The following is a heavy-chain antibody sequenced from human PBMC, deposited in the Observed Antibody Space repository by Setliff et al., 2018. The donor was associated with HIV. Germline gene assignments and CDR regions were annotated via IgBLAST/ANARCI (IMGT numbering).Heavy chain of an antibody. V-gene: IGHV4-4*07. CDR2: IYGSGTI. CDR3: AREGTWNYYDTSGGPDAFDI. D-gene: IGHD3-22*01. J-gene: IGHJ3*02. CDR1: GASVSTYY. Sequence: SETLSLTCTVSGASVSTYYWSWIRQPAGKGLEWIGRIYGSGTINYNPYLKSRVTMSVDTSKNQFSLKLSSVTAADTAVYYCAREGTWNYYDTSGGPDAFDIWGQGTMVTVSS.